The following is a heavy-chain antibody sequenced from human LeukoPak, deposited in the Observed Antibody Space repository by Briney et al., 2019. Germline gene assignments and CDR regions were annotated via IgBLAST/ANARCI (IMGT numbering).Heavy chain of an antibody. D-gene: IGHD1-20*01. J-gene: IGHJ3*02. V-gene: IGHV4-4*07. CDR3: ARGHNWDDVFDI. CDR1: GGSISNYY. Sequence: PSETLSLTCTVSGGSISNYYWSWIRQPPRKGLEWIGRIYTSGSTNSNPSLKSRVIISLDTSKNQFSLKLTSVTAADTAVYYCARGHNWDDVFDIWGQGTMVTVSS. CDR2: IYTSGST.